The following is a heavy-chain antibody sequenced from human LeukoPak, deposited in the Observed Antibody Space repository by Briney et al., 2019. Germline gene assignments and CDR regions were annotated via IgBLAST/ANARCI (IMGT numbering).Heavy chain of an antibody. CDR1: GFTFSSYS. J-gene: IGHJ3*02. CDR3: AREFYYDSSGDDAFDI. V-gene: IGHV3-21*01. CDR2: ISSSSNYI. D-gene: IGHD3-22*01. Sequence: GGSLRLSCAASGFTFSSYSMSWVRQAPGKGLEWVSSISSSSNYIYYADSVKGRFTISRDNAKNSVYLRMNSPRADDTAVYYCAREFYYDSSGDDAFDIWGQGTMVTVSS.